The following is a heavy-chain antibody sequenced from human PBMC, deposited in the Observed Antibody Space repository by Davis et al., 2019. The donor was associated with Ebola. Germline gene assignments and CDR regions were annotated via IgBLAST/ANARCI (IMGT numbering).Heavy chain of an antibody. Sequence: GESLKISCIASGIDFGTSIMHWVRQAPGKGLEWVALFPIDGGYTQYGDAVQGRFTTSRDDAKSTLFLEMPSLRVDDTAVYYCVRGRGDYDTNGQVLHYWGRGTLVTVSS. CDR1: GIDFGTSI. V-gene: IGHV3-30-3*01. J-gene: IGHJ4*02. CDR3: VRGRGDYDTNGQVLHY. CDR2: FPIDGGYT. D-gene: IGHD3-16*01.